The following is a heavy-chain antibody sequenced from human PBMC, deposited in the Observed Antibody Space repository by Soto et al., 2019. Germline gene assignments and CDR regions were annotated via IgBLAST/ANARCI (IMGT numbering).Heavy chain of an antibody. Sequence: EVHLVASGGGLVQPWGSLSISCAGTGFSFSTYWMHWVRQAPGNGLEWVSRIKTDGTITGYADSVKGRFTISRDNAKNTLYLQMNSLRAEDTAVYYCARGGVIVVALDVWGQGTTVTVSS. CDR1: GFSFSTYW. D-gene: IGHD3-22*01. CDR2: IKTDGTIT. CDR3: ARGGVIVVALDV. J-gene: IGHJ6*02. V-gene: IGHV3-74*01.